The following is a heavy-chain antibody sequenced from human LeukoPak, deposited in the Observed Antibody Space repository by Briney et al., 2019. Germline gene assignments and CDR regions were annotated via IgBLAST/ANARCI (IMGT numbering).Heavy chain of an antibody. Sequence: GESLKISCKASGYSFSNYRIGWVRQMPGKGLEWMGIIYPGDSDTRYSPSFQGQVTISADESITTGYLQWSSLKASDTAMYYCARAPTSVSNPYYFDYWGQGALVTVSS. CDR1: GYSFSNYR. V-gene: IGHV5-51*01. CDR3: ARAPTSVSNPYYFDY. CDR2: IYPGDSDT. D-gene: IGHD4-11*01. J-gene: IGHJ4*02.